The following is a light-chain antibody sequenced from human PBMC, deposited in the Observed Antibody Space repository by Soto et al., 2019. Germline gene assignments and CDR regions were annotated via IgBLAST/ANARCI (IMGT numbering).Light chain of an antibody. Sequence: QSVLTQPPSVSAAPGQKVTISCSGSSSNIGDNYVSWYQQLPGTAPKLLIFENYQRPSGIPDRFSGSKSGTSATLGITGLQTGDEADYYCGTWDSSLSAVVFGGGTQLTVL. J-gene: IGLJ2*01. CDR1: SSNIGDNY. CDR3: GTWDSSLSAVV. CDR2: ENY. V-gene: IGLV1-51*02.